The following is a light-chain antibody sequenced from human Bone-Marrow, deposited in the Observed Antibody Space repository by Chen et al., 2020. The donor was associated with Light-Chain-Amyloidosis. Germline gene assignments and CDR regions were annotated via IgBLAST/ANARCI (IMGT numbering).Light chain of an antibody. CDR1: SSDVGGDNH. CDR3: SSYTITNTLV. Sequence: QPALPQPASVSGFPGQPLTISCPGTSSDVGGDNHVSWYQQHPDKAPKLMIYEVTNRPSWVPDRFSGSKSDNTASLTISGLQTEDEADYFCSSYTITNTLVFGSGTRVTVL. J-gene: IGLJ1*01. CDR2: EVT. V-gene: IGLV2-14*01.